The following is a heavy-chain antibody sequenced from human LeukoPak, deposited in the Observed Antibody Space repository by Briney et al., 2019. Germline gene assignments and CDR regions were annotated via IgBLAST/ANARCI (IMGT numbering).Heavy chain of an antibody. CDR1: GFTFSSYG. V-gene: IGHV3-30*18. Sequence: PGGSLRLSCAASGFTFSSYGMHWVRQAPGKGLEWVAVISYDGSNKYYADSVKGRFTISRDNSKNTLYLQMNSLRAEDTAVYYCAKVSGRFSWHYYMDVWGKGTTVTVSS. D-gene: IGHD3-10*01. CDR3: AKVSGRFSWHYYMDV. CDR2: ISYDGSNK. J-gene: IGHJ6*03.